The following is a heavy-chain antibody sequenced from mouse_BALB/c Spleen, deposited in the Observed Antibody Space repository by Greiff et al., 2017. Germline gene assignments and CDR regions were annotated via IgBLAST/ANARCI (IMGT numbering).Heavy chain of an antibody. CDR2: IRLKSNNYAT. Sequence: EVMLVESGGGLVQPGGSMKLSCVASGFTFSNYWMNWVRQSPEKGLEWVAEIRLKSNNYATHYAESVKGRFTISRDDSKSSVYLQMNNLRAEDTGIYYCTRDPYYAMDYWGQGTSVTVSS. J-gene: IGHJ4*01. CDR3: TRDPYYAMDY. V-gene: IGHV6-6*02. CDR1: GFTFSNYW.